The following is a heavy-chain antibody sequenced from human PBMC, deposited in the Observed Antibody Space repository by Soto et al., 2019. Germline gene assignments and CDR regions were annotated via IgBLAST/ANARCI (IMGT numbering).Heavy chain of an antibody. D-gene: IGHD6-13*01. CDR1: GYSFRNYG. J-gene: IGHJ5*01. Sequence: ASVKVSCKASGYSFRNYGISWVRQAPGQGLEWMGWIIPYNGNTHYEQKFQGRVTMTTDTFTSTAYMELRSLTSDDTAVYYCARDSSQQQLVPNWFDSWGQGTLVTVSS. V-gene: IGHV1-18*01. CDR2: IIPYNGNT. CDR3: ARDSSQQQLVPNWFDS.